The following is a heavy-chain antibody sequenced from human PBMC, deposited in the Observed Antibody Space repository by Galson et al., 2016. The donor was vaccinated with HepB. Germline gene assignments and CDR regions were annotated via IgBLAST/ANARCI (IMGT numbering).Heavy chain of an antibody. CDR3: TRGIERVGATLYFDY. Sequence: SLRLSCATSGFTFSSYWMSWVRQAPGQGLEWVAKIKQDGSRKYYADSVKGRFTTSRDNAHNSLYLQLDSLRAEDSAIYFCTRGIERVGATLYFDYWGRGTLVTVSS. CDR1: GFTFSSYW. J-gene: IGHJ4*02. D-gene: IGHD1-26*01. CDR2: IKQDGSRK. V-gene: IGHV3-7*01.